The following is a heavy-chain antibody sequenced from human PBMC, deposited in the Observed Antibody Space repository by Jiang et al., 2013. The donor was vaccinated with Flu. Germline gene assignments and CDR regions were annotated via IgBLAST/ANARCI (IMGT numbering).Heavy chain of an antibody. V-gene: IGHV3-23*01. CDR2: ISGSGGST. CDR1: GFTFSSYA. Sequence: QLLESGGGLVQPGGSLRLSCAASGFTFSSYAMSWVRQAPGKGLEWVSAISGSGGSTYYADSVKGRFTISRDNSKNTLYLQMNSLRAEDTAVYYCTIEFLMVYASDYWFDPWGQGTLVTVSS. CDR3: TIEFLMVYASDYWFDP. D-gene: IGHD2-8*01. J-gene: IGHJ5*02.